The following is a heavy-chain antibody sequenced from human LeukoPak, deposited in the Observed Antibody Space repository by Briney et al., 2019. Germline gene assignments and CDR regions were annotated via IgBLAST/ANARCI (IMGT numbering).Heavy chain of an antibody. CDR1: GGSFSGYY. J-gene: IGHJ6*02. D-gene: IGHD1-26*01. CDR2: INHSGST. Sequence: SETLSLTCAVYGGSFSGYYWSWIRQPPGKELEWIGEINHSGSTNYNPSLKSRVTISVDTSKNQFSLKLSSVTAADTAVYYCARSLLYGMDVWGQGTTVTVSS. V-gene: IGHV4-34*01. CDR3: ARSLLYGMDV.